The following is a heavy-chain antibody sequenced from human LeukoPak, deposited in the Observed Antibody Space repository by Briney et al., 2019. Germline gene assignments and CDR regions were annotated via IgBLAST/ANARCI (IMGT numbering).Heavy chain of an antibody. CDR3: ASGLCGGDCYSDY. CDR1: GFTFSSYA. Sequence: GGSLRLSCAASGFTFSSYAMSWVRQAPGKGLEWVSAISGSGGSTYYADSVKGRFTISRDNSKNTLYLQMNSLRAEDTAVYYCASGLCGGDCYSDYWGQGTLVTVSS. CDR2: ISGSGGST. V-gene: IGHV3-23*01. J-gene: IGHJ4*02. D-gene: IGHD2-21*02.